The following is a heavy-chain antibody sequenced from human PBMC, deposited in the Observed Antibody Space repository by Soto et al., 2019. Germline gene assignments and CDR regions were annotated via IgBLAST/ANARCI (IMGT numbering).Heavy chain of an antibody. J-gene: IGHJ6*02. V-gene: IGHV1-2*04. Sequence: GASVKVSCKASGYTFTGYYMHWVRQAPGQGLEWMGWINPNSGGTNYAQKFQGWVTMTRGTSISTAYMELSRLRSDDTAVYYCAREGGQQDYYYGMDVWGQGTTVTVSS. CDR1: GYTFTGYY. CDR3: AREGGQQDYYYGMDV. D-gene: IGHD6-13*01. CDR2: INPNSGGT.